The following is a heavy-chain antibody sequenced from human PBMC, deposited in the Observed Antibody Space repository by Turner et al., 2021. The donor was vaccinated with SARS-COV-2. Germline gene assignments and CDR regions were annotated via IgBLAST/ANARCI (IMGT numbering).Heavy chain of an antibody. D-gene: IGHD3-10*01. Sequence: QVQLQESGPGLVKPSEPLSLTCTVSGDSINSYYWNWIRQSPGKGLEWIGYISYSGIPNYNPSLRSRIAISLDKSKKQFSLRLSSVTAADTAVYFCARDPSGTFPRGLFDSWGQGALVTVSS. J-gene: IGHJ4*02. V-gene: IGHV4-59*01. CDR2: ISYSGIP. CDR3: ARDPSGTFPRGLFDS. CDR1: GDSINSYY.